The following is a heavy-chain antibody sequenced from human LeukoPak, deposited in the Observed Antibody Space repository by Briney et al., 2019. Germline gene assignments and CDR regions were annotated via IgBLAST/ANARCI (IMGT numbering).Heavy chain of an antibody. J-gene: IGHJ4*02. V-gene: IGHV1-24*01. Sequence: ASVKVSCKSSGFTFTDHYIHWVRQGPGQGLEWMGGFHPEDGETIYAQKFQGRVTMTEDTSTDTAYMELSSLRSDDTAVYYCTTGKIYCSTTSCSDDYWGQGTLVTVSS. D-gene: IGHD2-2*01. CDR3: TTGKIYCSTTSCSDDY. CDR1: GFTFTDHY. CDR2: FHPEDGET.